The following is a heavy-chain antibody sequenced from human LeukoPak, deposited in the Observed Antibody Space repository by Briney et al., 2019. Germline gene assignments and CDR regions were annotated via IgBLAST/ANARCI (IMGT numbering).Heavy chain of an antibody. CDR1: GGSISRNSDY. V-gene: IGHV4-39*07. J-gene: IGHJ4*02. D-gene: IGHD3-10*01. CDR2: IYYGGST. Sequence: SETLSLTCTVSGGSISRNSDYWGWIRQPPGKGLEWIGIIYYGGSTYYNPSLKSRVTISVDTSKNQFSLKLSSVTAADTAVYYCSRDFHSGSFPSLDYWGQGTLVTVSS. CDR3: SRDFHSGSFPSLDY.